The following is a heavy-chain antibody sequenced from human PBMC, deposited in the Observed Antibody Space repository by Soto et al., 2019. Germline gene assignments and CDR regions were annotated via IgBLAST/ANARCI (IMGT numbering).Heavy chain of an antibody. V-gene: IGHV3-23*01. Sequence: ESWGGLVQPGGSLRLSCAASGFTFDTFAMSWVRQAPGKGLEWVSAMSGSGISTYYADSVNGRFTISRDNSKNTLYLQMNSQRPEDTALYDCAEPSTFADYWGQGALVTVSS. J-gene: IGHJ4*02. CDR1: GFTFDTFA. CDR3: AEPSTFADY. CDR2: MSGSGIST.